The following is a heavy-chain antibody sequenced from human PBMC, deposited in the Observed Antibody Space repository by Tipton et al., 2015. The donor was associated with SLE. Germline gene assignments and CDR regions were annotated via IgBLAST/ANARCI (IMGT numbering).Heavy chain of an antibody. D-gene: IGHD5-24*01. CDR2: IYTSGST. Sequence: LRLSCAVSGYSISSGYYWSWIRQPAGKGLEWIGYIYTSGSTNYNPSLKSRVTISIDTSKNQFSLKLSSVTAADTAVYYCAIRDPYYGMDVWGQGTTVTVSS. J-gene: IGHJ6*02. V-gene: IGHV4-61*09. CDR1: GYSISSGYY. CDR3: AIRDPYYGMDV.